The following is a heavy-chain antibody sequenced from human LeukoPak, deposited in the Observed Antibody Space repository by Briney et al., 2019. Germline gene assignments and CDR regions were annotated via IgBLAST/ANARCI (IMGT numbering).Heavy chain of an antibody. CDR1: GYTLTELS. D-gene: IGHD6-19*01. CDR2: FDPEDGET. CDR3: ATDLVTRWLVLPLRQY. V-gene: IGHV1-24*01. Sequence: GASVKVSCKVSGYTLTELSMHWVRQAPGKGLEWMGGFDPEDGETIYAQKFQGRVTMTEDTSTDTAYMELSSLRSEDTAVYYCATDLVTRWLVLPLRQYWGQGTLVTVSS. J-gene: IGHJ4*02.